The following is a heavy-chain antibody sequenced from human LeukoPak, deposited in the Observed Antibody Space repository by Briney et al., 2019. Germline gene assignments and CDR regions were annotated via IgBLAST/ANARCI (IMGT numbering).Heavy chain of an antibody. V-gene: IGHV1-2*02. CDR3: ARDSSRRPQIYDIATSFSTDF. Sequence: GASVTVSCKASGYTFTDYYIHWVRQAPGQGLEWMELINPKIGGTNYAQSFQGRVSMTRDTSITTAYMELRTVTSDDTAVYYCARDSSRRPQIYDIATSFSTDFWGQGTLVTVSS. CDR1: GYTFTDYY. D-gene: IGHD3-9*01. CDR2: INPKIGGT. J-gene: IGHJ4*02.